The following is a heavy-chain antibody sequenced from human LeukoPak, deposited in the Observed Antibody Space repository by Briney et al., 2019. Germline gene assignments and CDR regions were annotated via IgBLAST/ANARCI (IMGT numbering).Heavy chain of an antibody. CDR3: ARDRNYYYGSGSYPYDAFDI. CDR1: GGSISSYY. V-gene: IGHV4-4*07. J-gene: IGHJ3*02. CDR2: IYATGST. Sequence: PSETLSLTCTVSGGSISSYYWSWIRQPAGKGLEWIGRIYATGSTNYNPSPKSRGTMSVDTSKNQFSLKMSSVTAADTAVYNCARDRNYYYGSGSYPYDAFDIWGQGTTVTVSS. D-gene: IGHD3-10*01.